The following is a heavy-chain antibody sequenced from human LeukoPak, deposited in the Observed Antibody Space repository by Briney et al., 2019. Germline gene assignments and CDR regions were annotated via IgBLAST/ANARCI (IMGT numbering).Heavy chain of an antibody. CDR1: GGSISSSSYY. CDR2: IYYSGST. Sequence: SETLSLTCTVSGGSISSSSYYWGRIRQPPGKGLEWIGSIYYSGSTYYNPSLTSRVAISVDTSKNQFSLKLSSVTAADAAVYYCARHWADFWSGYYLVFDYWGQGTLVTVSS. CDR3: ARHWADFWSGYYLVFDY. V-gene: IGHV4-39*01. D-gene: IGHD3-3*01. J-gene: IGHJ4*02.